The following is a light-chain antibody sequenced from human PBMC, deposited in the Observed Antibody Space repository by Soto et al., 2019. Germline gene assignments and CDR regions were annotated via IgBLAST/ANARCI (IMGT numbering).Light chain of an antibody. J-gene: IGKJ2*01. CDR3: QQCDNLPYT. CDR2: DAS. V-gene: IGKV1-33*01. CDR1: QDINNY. Sequence: DVQMTQSPSSLSASVGDRVTITCQASQDINNYLNWYQQKPGKAPKLLIYDASNLETGVPLRFSGSVSWTEFTFTISSLQPEDIGTYYCQQCDNLPYTFGQGTKLEMK.